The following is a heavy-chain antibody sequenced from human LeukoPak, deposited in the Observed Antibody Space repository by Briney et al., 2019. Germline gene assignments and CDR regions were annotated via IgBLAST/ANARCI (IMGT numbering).Heavy chain of an antibody. J-gene: IGHJ4*02. CDR1: GGSISSYY. V-gene: IGHV4-59*12. Sequence: SETLSLTCTVSGGSISSYYWSWIRQPPGKGLEWIGYIYYSGSTNYNPSLKSRVTISVDTSKNQFSLKLSSVTAADTAVYYCAREGTQNGDPSSFDYWGQGTLVTVSS. CDR3: AREGTQNGDPSSFDY. CDR2: IYYSGST. D-gene: IGHD4-17*01.